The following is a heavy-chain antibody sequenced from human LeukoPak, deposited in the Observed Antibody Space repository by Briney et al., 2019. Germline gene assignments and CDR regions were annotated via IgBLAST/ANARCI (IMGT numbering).Heavy chain of an antibody. CDR3: ASGDCSSTSCYGYYYYYMDV. D-gene: IGHD2-2*01. CDR1: GGTFSSYA. Sequence: WASVKLSCNASGGTFSSYAISWVRQAPGQGLEWMGGIIPIFGTANYAQKFQGRVTITADESTSTAYMELSSLRSEDTAVYYCASGDCSSTSCYGYYYYYMDVWGKGTTVTVSS. V-gene: IGHV1-69*13. CDR2: IIPIFGTA. J-gene: IGHJ6*03.